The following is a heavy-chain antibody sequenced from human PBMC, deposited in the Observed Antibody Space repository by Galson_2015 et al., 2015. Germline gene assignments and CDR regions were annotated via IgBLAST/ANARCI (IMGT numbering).Heavy chain of an antibody. D-gene: IGHD3-9*01. J-gene: IGHJ5*02. V-gene: IGHV4-61*01. Sequence: LSLTCAVSGGSLSSGSYYWSWIRQPPGKGLEWIGYIYYSGSTNYNPSLKSRVTISVDTSKNQFSLKLSSVTAADTTVYYCASLYYDILTGYFSVPLGFDPWGQGTLVTVSS. CDR1: GGSLSSGSYY. CDR2: IYYSGST. CDR3: ASLYYDILTGYFSVPLGFDP.